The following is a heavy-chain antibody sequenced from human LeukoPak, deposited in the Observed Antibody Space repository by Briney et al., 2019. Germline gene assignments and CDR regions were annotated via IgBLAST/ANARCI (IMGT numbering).Heavy chain of an antibody. D-gene: IGHD5-24*01. CDR1: GFTFDDYG. V-gene: IGHV3-20*04. J-gene: IGHJ4*02. Sequence: GGSLRLSCAASGFTFDDYGMSWVRQAPGKGLEWVSGINWNGGSTVYADSVKGRFTISRDNAKNSLYLQMSSLRAEDTALYYCARASRWLQGTYYFDYWGQGTLVTVSS. CDR2: INWNGGST. CDR3: ARASRWLQGTYYFDY.